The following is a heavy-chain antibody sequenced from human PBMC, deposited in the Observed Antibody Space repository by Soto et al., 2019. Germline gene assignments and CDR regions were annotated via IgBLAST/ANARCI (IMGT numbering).Heavy chain of an antibody. CDR3: ARSGPDYDYVWVSPSGFDP. D-gene: IGHD3-16*01. CDR1: GFTVSSNY. CDR2: IYSGGST. V-gene: IGHV3-53*01. J-gene: IGHJ5*02. Sequence: EVQLVESGGGLIQPGGSLRLSCAASGFTVSSNYMSWVRQAPGKGLEWVSVIYSGGSTYYADSVKGRFTISRDNSKNTLYLQMNRLRTEDTDEYYCARSGPDYDYVWVSPSGFDPWGQGTLVTV.